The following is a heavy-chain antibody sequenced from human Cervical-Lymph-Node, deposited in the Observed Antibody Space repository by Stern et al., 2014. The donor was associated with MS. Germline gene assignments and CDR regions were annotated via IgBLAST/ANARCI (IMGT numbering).Heavy chain of an antibody. CDR1: GGSMRSGTYF. D-gene: IGHD5-24*01. V-gene: IGHV4-61*02. CDR2: IYTTGNT. CDR3: ARALARWLENDYYSYYGMDV. J-gene: IGHJ6*02. Sequence: QLQLQESGPGLVKPSQTLSLTCSVSGGSMRSGTYFWSWMRQPAGKELEWIGHIYTTGNTNYNPSLKSRVSISMDKSKSLFSLKLTSVTAADTAVYYCARALARWLENDYYSYYGMDVWGPGTTVTVSS.